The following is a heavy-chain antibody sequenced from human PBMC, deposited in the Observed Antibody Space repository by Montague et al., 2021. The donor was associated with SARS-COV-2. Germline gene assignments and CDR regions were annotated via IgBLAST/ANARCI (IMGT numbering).Heavy chain of an antibody. Sequence: SETLSLTCTVSGGSISSSSYYWGWIRQPPGKGLEWIGSIYYSGSTXYKPSLKSRVTISVDTSKNQFSLKLSSVTAADTAVYYCARQRRGGLVSTPRFFDYWGRGTLVTVSS. CDR1: GGSISSSSYY. V-gene: IGHV4-39*01. D-gene: IGHD6-19*01. CDR2: IYYSGST. CDR3: ARQRRGGLVSTPRFFDY. J-gene: IGHJ4*02.